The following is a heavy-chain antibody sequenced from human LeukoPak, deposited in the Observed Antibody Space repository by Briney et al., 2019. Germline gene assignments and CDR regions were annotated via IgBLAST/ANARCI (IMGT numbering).Heavy chain of an antibody. Sequence: GAXXKVSCKASGYTFTGYYMHWVRQAPGQGLEWMGRINPNSGGTNYAQKFQGRVTMTRDTSISTAYMELSRLRSDDTAVYYCARHRLKYYYDSSGYPDYWGQGTLVTVSS. CDR3: ARHRLKYYYDSSGYPDY. J-gene: IGHJ4*02. D-gene: IGHD3-22*01. V-gene: IGHV1-2*06. CDR1: GYTFTGYY. CDR2: INPNSGGT.